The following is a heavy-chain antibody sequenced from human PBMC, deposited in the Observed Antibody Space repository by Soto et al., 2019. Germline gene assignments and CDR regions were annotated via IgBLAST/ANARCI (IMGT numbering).Heavy chain of an antibody. CDR1: GGSISSSY. D-gene: IGHD6-13*01. CDR2: IYYSGST. Sequence: VQLQESGPGLVKPSETLSLTCTVSGGSISSSYWNWIRQPPGKGLEWIGYIYYSGSTNYNPSLKSRVTISVDTSKNQFSLKLSSVTAADTAVYYCARGNGSWLDYWGQGTLVTVSS. CDR3: ARGNGSWLDY. V-gene: IGHV4-59*01. J-gene: IGHJ4*02.